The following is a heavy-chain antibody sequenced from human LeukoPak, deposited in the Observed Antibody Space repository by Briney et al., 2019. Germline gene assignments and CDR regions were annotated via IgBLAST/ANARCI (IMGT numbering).Heavy chain of an antibody. J-gene: IGHJ4*02. Sequence: GGSLRLSCAASGFTFTTFPMHWVRQPPGKGLEWVAVISYDGTDKYYADSVKVRFTISRDNSKSTLYLQMDSLRAEDTAVYYCASPNSMAGTHYFHYWGQGTLVTVSS. D-gene: IGHD6-19*01. V-gene: IGHV3-30*04. CDR2: ISYDGTDK. CDR3: ASPNSMAGTHYFHY. CDR1: GFTFTTFP.